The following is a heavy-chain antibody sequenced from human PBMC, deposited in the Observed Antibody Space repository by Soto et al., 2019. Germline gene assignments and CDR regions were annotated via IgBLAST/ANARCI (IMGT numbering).Heavy chain of an antibody. CDR1: GGSIGSYY. CDR3: ARGGWRQIDY. CDR2: IYYSGSP. V-gene: IGHV4-59*08. Sequence: QVQLQESGPGLVKPSETLSLTCSVSGGSIGSYYWSWIRQPPGKGLEWIGYIYYSGSPNYNPSLKSRVTISVDTSKNQFSLKLSSVTAADMAVYYCARGGWRQIDYWGQVTLVTVSS. D-gene: IGHD3-3*01. J-gene: IGHJ4*02.